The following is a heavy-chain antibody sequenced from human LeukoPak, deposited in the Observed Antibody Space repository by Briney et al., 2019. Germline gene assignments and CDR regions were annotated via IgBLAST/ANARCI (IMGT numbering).Heavy chain of an antibody. CDR1: GYTFTSYY. D-gene: IGHD6-19*01. V-gene: IGHV1-2*02. CDR3: ARGDIQWDY. J-gene: IGHJ4*02. Sequence: ASVKVSCKAFGYTFTSYYMHWVRQAPGQGLEWMGWIDPNSGGTNFAQKFQGRVTMTRDTSITTAYVELSSLKSDDTAVYYCARGDIQWDYWGQGTQVTVSS. CDR2: IDPNSGGT.